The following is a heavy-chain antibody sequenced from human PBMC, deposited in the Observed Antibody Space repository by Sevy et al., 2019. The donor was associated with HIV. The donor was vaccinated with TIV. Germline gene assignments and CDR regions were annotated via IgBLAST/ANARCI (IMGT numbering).Heavy chain of an antibody. V-gene: IGHV1-2*02. J-gene: IGHJ3*02. D-gene: IGHD1-26*01. CDR3: SRDAYGVVGATSGDAFDI. CDR2: INPNSGGT. CDR1: GYTFTGYY. Sequence: ASVKVSCKASGYTFTGYYMHWVRQAPGQGLEWMGWINPNSGGTNYAQKFQGSVTMTRDTSISTAYMELSRLRSDDTAVYYCSRDAYGVVGATSGDAFDIWGQGTMVTVSS.